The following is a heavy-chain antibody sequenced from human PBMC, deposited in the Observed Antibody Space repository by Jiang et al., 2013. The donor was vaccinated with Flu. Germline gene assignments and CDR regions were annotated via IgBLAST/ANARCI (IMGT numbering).Heavy chain of an antibody. CDR3: ARDFDHSGYDY. V-gene: IGHV1-69*04. CDR1: GITSFYYA. J-gene: IGHJ4*02. CDR2: IIPILGIP. D-gene: IGHD3-22*01. Sequence: SGAEVKKPGSSVKVSCKASGITSFYYAISWVRQAPGQGLEWMGRIIPILGIPDYAQNFQGRVTITADKSTSTAYLEVSSLRSEDTAVYYCARDFDHSGYDYWGQGTLVTVSS.